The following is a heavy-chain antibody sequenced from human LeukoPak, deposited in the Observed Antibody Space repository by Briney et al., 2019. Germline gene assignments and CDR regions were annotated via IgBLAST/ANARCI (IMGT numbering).Heavy chain of an antibody. D-gene: IGHD6-6*01. CDR2: IKQDGSEK. CDR3: ARDGGSSFDP. J-gene: IGHJ5*02. Sequence: PGGSLRLSCAASGFTFSSYAMSWVRQAPGKGLEWVANIKQDGSEKYYVDSVKGRFTISRDNAKNSLYLQMNSLRAEDTAVYYCARDGGSSFDPWGQGTLVTVSS. V-gene: IGHV3-7*03. CDR1: GFTFSSYA.